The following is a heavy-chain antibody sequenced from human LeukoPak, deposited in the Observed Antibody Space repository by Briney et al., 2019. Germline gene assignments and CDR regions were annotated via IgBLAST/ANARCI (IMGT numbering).Heavy chain of an antibody. D-gene: IGHD6-13*01. CDR3: ARVSGYSGTWYVDY. CDR1: GFTFKSYG. CDR2: IWYDGSNK. J-gene: IGHJ4*02. V-gene: IGHV3-33*01. Sequence: GGSLRLSCVASGFTFKSYGMHWVRQALGKGLEWVAIIWYDGSNKYYADFVKGRFTTSRDNSKNTLYLQMNSLRADDTAVYYCARVSGYSGTWYVDYWGQGTLVTVSS.